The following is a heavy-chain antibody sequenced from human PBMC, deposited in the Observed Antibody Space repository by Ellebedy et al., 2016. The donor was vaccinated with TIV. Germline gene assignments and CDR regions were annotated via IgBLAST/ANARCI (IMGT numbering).Heavy chain of an antibody. CDR2: ISASGEST. CDR1: GFTFSIFA. D-gene: IGHD3-22*01. V-gene: IGHV3-23*01. Sequence: GGSLRLSCAASGFTFSIFAMSWVRQAPGKGLEWVSTISASGESTYYAGSVTGRFTISRDNAKNTLCLQMNSLRAEDTAVYYCAKRDSSGYYYARLFDYWGQGTLVTVSS. CDR3: AKRDSSGYYYARLFDY. J-gene: IGHJ4*02.